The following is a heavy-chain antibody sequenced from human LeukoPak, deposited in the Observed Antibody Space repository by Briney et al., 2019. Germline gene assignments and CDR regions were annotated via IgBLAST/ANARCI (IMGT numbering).Heavy chain of an antibody. CDR1: GFTFSSYA. D-gene: IGHD2-15*01. CDR3: ARDRRSLFDY. J-gene: IGHJ4*02. V-gene: IGHV3-30-3*01. CDR2: ISYDGSNK. Sequence: PGGSLRLSCAASGFTFSSYAMHWVRQAPGKGLEWVAVISYDGSNKYYADSVKGRFTISRDNAKNSLYLQMNSLRAEDTAVYYCARDRRSLFDYWGQGTLVTVSS.